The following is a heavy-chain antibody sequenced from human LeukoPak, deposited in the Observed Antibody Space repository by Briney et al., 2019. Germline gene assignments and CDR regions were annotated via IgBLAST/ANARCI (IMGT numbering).Heavy chain of an antibody. CDR3: ARSHYYDSSGYSRLWYFDL. J-gene: IGHJ2*01. D-gene: IGHD3-22*01. CDR2: IYPGDSDT. V-gene: IGHV5-51*01. CDR1: EYTFRGYW. Sequence: GESLKISCKGSEYTFRGYWIAWVRQQPGEGLEWMGIIYPGDSDTRYSPSSQGQVTISVDKSISTAYLHWISLKASDTAMYYCARSHYYDSSGYSRLWYFDLWGRGTLVTVSS.